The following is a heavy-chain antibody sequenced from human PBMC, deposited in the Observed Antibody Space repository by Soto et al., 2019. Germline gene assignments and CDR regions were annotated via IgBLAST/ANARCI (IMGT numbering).Heavy chain of an antibody. V-gene: IGHV3-30*03. CDR1: GFSFSRYG. D-gene: IGHD1-26*01. Sequence: QVQLVESGGGVVQPGRSLRLSCAASGFSFSRYGMHWVRQAPGKGLEWVAVISYDGSKKYDADSVKGRFTISRDNSKNTLYLQMNNLGPEDTAVYYCVRDSISGSYYFYYYGMDVWGLGTPVTVSS. J-gene: IGHJ6*02. CDR3: VRDSISGSYYFYYYGMDV. CDR2: ISYDGSKK.